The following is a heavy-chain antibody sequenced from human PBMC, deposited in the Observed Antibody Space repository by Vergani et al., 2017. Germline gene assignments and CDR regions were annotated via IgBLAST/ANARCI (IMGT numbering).Heavy chain of an antibody. CDR3: ARAPQGSRKVDTAMARLDY. CDR1: GFTFSSYW. Sequence: EVQLVESGGGLVQPGGSLRLSCAASGFTFSSYWMHWVRQAPGKGLVWVSRINSDGSSTSYADSVKGRSTISRDNAKNTLYLQMNSLRAEDTAVYYCARAPQGSRKVDTAMARLDYWGQGTLVTVSS. D-gene: IGHD5-18*01. V-gene: IGHV3-74*01. CDR2: INSDGSST. J-gene: IGHJ4*02.